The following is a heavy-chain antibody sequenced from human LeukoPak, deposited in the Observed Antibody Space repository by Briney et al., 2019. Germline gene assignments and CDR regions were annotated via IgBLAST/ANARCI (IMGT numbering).Heavy chain of an antibody. CDR2: IYTSGST. D-gene: IGHD2-8*01. Sequence: PSQTLSLTCTVSGGSISSGSYYWSWIRQPAGKGLEWIGRIYTSGSTYYNPSLKSRVTISVDTSKNQFSLKLSSVTAADTAVYYCARVVLANVGRFGEFDPWGQGTLVTVSS. J-gene: IGHJ5*02. V-gene: IGHV4-61*02. CDR3: ARVVLANVGRFGEFDP. CDR1: GGSISSGSYY.